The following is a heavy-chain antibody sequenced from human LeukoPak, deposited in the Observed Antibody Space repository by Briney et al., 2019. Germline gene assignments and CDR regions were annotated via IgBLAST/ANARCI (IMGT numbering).Heavy chain of an antibody. J-gene: IGHJ4*02. CDR3: ARAGWFGELFWVPSFDF. Sequence: GGSLRLSCAASGFTFSSYNMNWVRQAPGKGLEWVSFISSSSSTIYYADSVKGRFTISRDNAKNSLYLQMNSLRAEDTAVYYCARAGWFGELFWVPSFDFWGQGTLVTVSS. CDR1: GFTFSSYN. CDR2: ISSSSSTI. V-gene: IGHV3-48*04. D-gene: IGHD3-10*01.